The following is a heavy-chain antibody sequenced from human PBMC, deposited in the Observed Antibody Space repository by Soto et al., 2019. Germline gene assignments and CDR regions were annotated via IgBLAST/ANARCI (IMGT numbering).Heavy chain of an antibody. CDR3: ARRKERSGPNCFDY. V-gene: IGHV1-8*01. J-gene: IGHJ4*02. CDR1: GDTFTKYD. Sequence: ASVKVSCKTSGDTFTKYDINWVRQAPGQGLEWMGWMNPNNGNTGYAQKFRGRVTMTRDTSISTAYMELSSLTSEDTAVYYCARRKERSGPNCFDYWGQGTLVTVSS. D-gene: IGHD1-26*01. CDR2: MNPNNGNT.